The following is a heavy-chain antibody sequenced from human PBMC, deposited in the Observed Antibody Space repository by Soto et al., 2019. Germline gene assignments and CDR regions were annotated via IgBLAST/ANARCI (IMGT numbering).Heavy chain of an antibody. D-gene: IGHD3-10*01. CDR1: GGTFSSYT. CDR3: ARVRGNAFDI. CDR2: IIRILGIA. Sequence: QVQLVQSGAEVKKPGSSVKVSCKASGGTFSSYTISWVRQAPGQGLEWMGRIIRILGIANYAQKFQGRVTITGDRSTSAAYMELSSLRSEETAVYDCARVRGNAFDIWGRETMVTVSS. V-gene: IGHV1-69*02. J-gene: IGHJ3*02.